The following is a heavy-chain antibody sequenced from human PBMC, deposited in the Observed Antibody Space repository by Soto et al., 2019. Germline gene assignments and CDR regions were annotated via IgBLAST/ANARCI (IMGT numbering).Heavy chain of an antibody. Sequence: TPGKGLEWVAVISYDGSNKYYADSVKGRFTISRDNSKNTLYLQMNSLRAEDTAVYYCARDQVISDFWSGYYSAIDYWGQGTLVTVSS. V-gene: IGHV3-30-3*01. CDR3: ARDQVISDFWSGYYSAIDY. J-gene: IGHJ4*02. D-gene: IGHD3-3*01. CDR2: ISYDGSNK.